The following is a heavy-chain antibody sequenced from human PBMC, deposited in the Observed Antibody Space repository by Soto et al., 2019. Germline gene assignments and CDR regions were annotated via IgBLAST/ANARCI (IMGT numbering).Heavy chain of an antibody. V-gene: IGHV1-69*13. J-gene: IGHJ4*02. Sequence: ASVKVSIKASGGTFSGYAISWVRQAPGQGLEWMGVIIPIFGTANYAQKFQGRVTITADESTSKAYMELSSLRSEDTAVYYGARFDAGGSGSYXWGQGTLFTVSX. CDR1: GGTFSGYA. CDR2: IIPIFGTA. D-gene: IGHD1-26*01. CDR3: ARFDAGGSGSYX.